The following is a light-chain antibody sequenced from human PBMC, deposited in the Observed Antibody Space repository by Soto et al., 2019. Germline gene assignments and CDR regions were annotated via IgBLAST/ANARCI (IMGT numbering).Light chain of an antibody. CDR1: SSNIGSNY. Sequence: QSVLTQPPSASGTPGQRVTISCSGSSSNIGSNYVYWYQQLPVTAPKLLIYRNNQRPSGVPDRFSGSKSGTSASLAISGLRSEYEADYYCAAWDDSLSDVVFGGGTKLTVL. CDR2: RNN. CDR3: AAWDDSLSDVV. J-gene: IGLJ2*01. V-gene: IGLV1-47*01.